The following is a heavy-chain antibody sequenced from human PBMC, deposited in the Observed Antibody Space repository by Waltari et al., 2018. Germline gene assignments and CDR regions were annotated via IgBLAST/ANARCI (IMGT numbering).Heavy chain of an antibody. D-gene: IGHD3-3*01. CDR2: ISAYNGNT. Sequence: QVQLVQSGAEVKKPGASVKVSCKASGYTFTSYGISWVRQAPGQGLEWMGWISAYNGNTNYAQKLQGRVTMTTDTSTSTAYMELRSLRSDDTAVYYCARDIPYDFWSGYYGAFDIWGQGTMVTVSS. CDR1: GYTFTSYG. CDR3: ARDIPYDFWSGYYGAFDI. J-gene: IGHJ3*02. V-gene: IGHV1-18*01.